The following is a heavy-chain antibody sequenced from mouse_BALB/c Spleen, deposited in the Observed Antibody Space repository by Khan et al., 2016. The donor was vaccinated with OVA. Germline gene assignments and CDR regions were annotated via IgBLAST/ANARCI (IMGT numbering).Heavy chain of an antibody. V-gene: IGHV14-3*02. CDR2: IDPTNDNI. CDR3: ATLYGSPFAY. Sequence: VQLKQSGAELVKPGASIKLSCTASGFNIKDTYMHWVKQRPEQGPEWIGRIDPTNDNIKYDPKFQDKATITADTSSNTAYLQLSSLKSEATAAYYGATLYGSPFAYWGQGTLVSVSA. CDR1: GFNIKDTY. J-gene: IGHJ3*01. D-gene: IGHD2-1*01.